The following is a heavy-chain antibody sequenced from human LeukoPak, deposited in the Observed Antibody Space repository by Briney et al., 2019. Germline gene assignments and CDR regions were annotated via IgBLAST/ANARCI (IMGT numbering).Heavy chain of an antibody. Sequence: GGSLRLSCATSGFTFSSIWMNWVRQAPGKGLEWLSYISISSSTIYYADSVKGRFTISRDNAKKTLFLQMNSLRDEDTAVYYCARGETAVTSYLHFWGQGTLVTVSS. CDR3: ARGETAVTSYLHF. CDR1: GFTFSSIW. J-gene: IGHJ4*02. CDR2: ISISSSTI. D-gene: IGHD4-17*01. V-gene: IGHV3-48*02.